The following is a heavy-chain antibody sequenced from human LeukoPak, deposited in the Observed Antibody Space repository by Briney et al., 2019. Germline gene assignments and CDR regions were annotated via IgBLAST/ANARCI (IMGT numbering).Heavy chain of an antibody. J-gene: IGHJ4*02. D-gene: IGHD1-1*01. V-gene: IGHV3-30-3*01. Sequence: PGGSLRLSCAASGFTFSLYAMHWVRQAPGKGQEWVSVISYDGTKKYYADSVRGRFTISRDNSQNTLYLQMNSLKPEDTAVYYCASRKDTTHLPDYWGQGTLVTVSS. CDR2: ISYDGTKK. CDR1: GFTFSLYA. CDR3: ASRKDTTHLPDY.